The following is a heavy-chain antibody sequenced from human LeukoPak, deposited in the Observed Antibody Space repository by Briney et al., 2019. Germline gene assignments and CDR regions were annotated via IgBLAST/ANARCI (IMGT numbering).Heavy chain of an antibody. V-gene: IGHV1-18*04. CDR3: ARPRSSSWGIDY. CDR2: INVYNGNT. CDR1: GYSFTTFG. D-gene: IGHD6-13*01. Sequence: ASVKVSCKASGYSFTTFGITWVRQAPGQGLEWMGWINVYNGNTHYAQKLQGRVTMTTDTSTSTAYMELSSLRSDDTAVYYCARPRSSSWGIDYWGQGTLVTVSS. J-gene: IGHJ4*02.